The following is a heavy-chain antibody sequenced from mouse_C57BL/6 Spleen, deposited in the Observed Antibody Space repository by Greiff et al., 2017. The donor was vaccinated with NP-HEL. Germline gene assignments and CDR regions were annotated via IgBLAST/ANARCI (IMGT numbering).Heavy chain of an antibody. V-gene: IGHV5-17*01. Sequence: EVMLVESGGGLVKPGGSLKLSCAASGFTFSDYGMHWVRQAPEKGLEWVAYISSGSSTIYYADTVKGRFTISRDNAKNTLFLQMTSLRSEDTAMYYCARETGAWFADWGQGTLVTVSA. J-gene: IGHJ3*01. CDR2: ISSGSSTI. CDR3: ARETGAWFAD. CDR1: GFTFSDYG.